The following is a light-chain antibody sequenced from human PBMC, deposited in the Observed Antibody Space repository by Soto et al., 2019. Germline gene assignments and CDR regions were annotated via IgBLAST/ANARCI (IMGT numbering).Light chain of an antibody. CDR2: AAS. Sequence: DIQMTQSPSSLSASVGDRVTITCRASQSISNYLNWYQQKPGKAPKLVIYAASSLQSGVPSRFSGSGSGTDFTITISNLQPEDFATYYCQQSYRPPTFGQGTKLEIK. CDR3: QQSYRPPT. CDR1: QSISNY. J-gene: IGKJ2*01. V-gene: IGKV1-39*01.